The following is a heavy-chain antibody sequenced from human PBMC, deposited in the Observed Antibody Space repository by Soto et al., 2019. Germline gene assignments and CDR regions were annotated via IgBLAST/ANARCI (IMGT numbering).Heavy chain of an antibody. D-gene: IGHD6-19*01. Sequence: PSETLSLTCTVSGGSISSGAYYWSWLRQPPGKGLEWFGYIYYSGSTYYNPSLKSRVTISVDTSKNQFSLKLSSVTAADTAVYYCARTNLAVAGTYYFDYWGQGTLVTVSS. V-gene: IGHV4-30-4*01. CDR3: ARTNLAVAGTYYFDY. J-gene: IGHJ4*02. CDR1: GGSISSGAYY. CDR2: IYYSGST.